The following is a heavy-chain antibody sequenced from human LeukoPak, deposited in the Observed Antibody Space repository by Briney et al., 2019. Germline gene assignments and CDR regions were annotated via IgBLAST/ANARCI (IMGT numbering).Heavy chain of an antibody. V-gene: IGHV3-30*03. CDR3: ARVNTATIFGVVMGSGSYYGMDV. J-gene: IGHJ6*02. Sequence: GGSLRLSCAASGFTFSSYGMHWVRQAPGKGLEWVAVISYDGSNKYYADSVKGRFTISRDNSKNTLYLQMNSLRAEDTAVYYCARVNTATIFGVVMGSGSYYGMDVWGQGTTVTVSS. CDR2: ISYDGSNK. CDR1: GFTFSSYG. D-gene: IGHD3-3*01.